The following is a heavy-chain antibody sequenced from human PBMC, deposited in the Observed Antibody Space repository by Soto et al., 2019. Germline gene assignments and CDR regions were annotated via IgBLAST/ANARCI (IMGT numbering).Heavy chain of an antibody. J-gene: IGHJ4*02. CDR2: IYPGDSDT. V-gene: IGHV5-51*01. CDR3: ARPQRAAVAGFDY. CDR1: GDSFAIYW. D-gene: IGHD6-19*01. Sequence: GVSLRISCHGAGDSFAIYWVGWVRPMPGKGLEWMGIIYPGDSDTRYSPSFQGQVTISADKSISTAYLQWSSLKASDTAMYYCARPQRAAVAGFDYWGQGTLVTVSS.